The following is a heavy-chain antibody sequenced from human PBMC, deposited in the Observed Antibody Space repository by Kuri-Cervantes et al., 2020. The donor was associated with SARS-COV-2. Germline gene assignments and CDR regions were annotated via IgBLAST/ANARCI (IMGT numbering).Heavy chain of an antibody. CDR1: GFPFSSYG. CDR2: IWYDGSNK. Sequence: GESPKIPRSTSGFPFSSYGMHWVRQAPGKGLEWVAVIWYDGSNKYYADSVKGRFTISRDNSKNSLYLQMNSLRAEDTAVYYCARDEWRYYGSGSYGPRYYYYGMDVWGQGTTVTVSS. V-gene: IGHV3-33*01. J-gene: IGHJ6*02. CDR3: ARDEWRYYGSGSYGPRYYYYGMDV. D-gene: IGHD3-10*01.